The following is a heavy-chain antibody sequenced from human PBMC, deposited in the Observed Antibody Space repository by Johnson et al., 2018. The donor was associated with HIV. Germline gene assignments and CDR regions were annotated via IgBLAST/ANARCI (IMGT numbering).Heavy chain of an antibody. J-gene: IGHJ3*02. CDR1: GFIFGDYG. CDR3: AKDDAYSGYGYDAFDI. V-gene: IGHV3-20*04. CDR2: INWNGGRT. D-gene: IGHD5-12*01. Sequence: VQLVESGGGVLRPGGSLRLSCEGFGFIFGDYGLSWVRQRPGKGLQWVSGINWNGGRTGYADSVKGRFTISRDNSKNTLYLQMNSLRAEDTAVYYCAKDDAYSGYGYDAFDIWGQGTMVTVCS.